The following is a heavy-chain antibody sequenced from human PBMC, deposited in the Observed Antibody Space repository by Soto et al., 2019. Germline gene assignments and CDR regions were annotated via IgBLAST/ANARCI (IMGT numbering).Heavy chain of an antibody. CDR1: GYTFTNYG. J-gene: IGHJ4*02. CDR3: ARETYGDLPPLGY. Sequence: QVKLVQSGAEVKKPGASVKVSCKASGYTFTNYGISWVRQAPGQGLEWMGWISAYNGNTNYAQKLQGRVTMTTDTSTSTADMELTSLISDDTAVYYCARETYGDLPPLGYWGQGTLVTVSS. CDR2: ISAYNGNT. V-gene: IGHV1-18*01. D-gene: IGHD4-17*01.